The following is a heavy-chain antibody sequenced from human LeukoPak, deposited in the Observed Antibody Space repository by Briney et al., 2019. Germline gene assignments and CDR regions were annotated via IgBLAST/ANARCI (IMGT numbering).Heavy chain of an antibody. CDR3: AKDRSDDSSWYVGSH. J-gene: IGHJ4*02. D-gene: IGHD6-13*01. CDR1: GFTFSSYG. V-gene: IGHV3-30*18. Sequence: GGSLRLSCAASGFTFSSYGMHWVRQAPGKGLEWVAAISYDGSHKYCVDSVKGRFTISRDNSKKTLYLQMNSLRAEDTAIYYCAKDRSDDSSWYVGSHWGQGTLVTVSS. CDR2: ISYDGSHK.